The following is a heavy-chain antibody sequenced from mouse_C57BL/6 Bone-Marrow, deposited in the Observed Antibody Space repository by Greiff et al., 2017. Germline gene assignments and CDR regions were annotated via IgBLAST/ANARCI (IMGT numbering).Heavy chain of an antibody. V-gene: IGHV6-3*01. CDR2: IRLKSDNYAT. J-gene: IGHJ1*03. CDR1: GFTFSNYW. Sequence: EVHLVESGGGLVQPGGSMKLSCVASGFTFSNYWMNWVRQSPEKGLEWVAQIRLKSDNYATHYAESVKGRFTISRDDANSSVYLQMNNLRAKDTGIYYGTGHYGSSYRWYFYVWGTETTVTVSS. CDR3: TGHYGSSYRWYFYV. D-gene: IGHD1-1*01.